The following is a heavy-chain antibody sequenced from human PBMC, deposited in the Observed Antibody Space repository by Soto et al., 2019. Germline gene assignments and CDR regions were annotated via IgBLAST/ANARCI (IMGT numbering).Heavy chain of an antibody. Sequence: QVQLVESGGGVVQPGRSLRLSCAASGFIFSSYSMHWVRQAPGKGLEWVAVISYDGSNKYYADSVKGRFTISRDNSKNTLYLQMNSLRAEDTAVYYCAGGAGIVVAGTSFDYWGQGTLVTVSS. J-gene: IGHJ4*02. D-gene: IGHD6-19*01. CDR3: AGGAGIVVAGTSFDY. CDR2: ISYDGSNK. V-gene: IGHV3-30-3*01. CDR1: GFIFSSYS.